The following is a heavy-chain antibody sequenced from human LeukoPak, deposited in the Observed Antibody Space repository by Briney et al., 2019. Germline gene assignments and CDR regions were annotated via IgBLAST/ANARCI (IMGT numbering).Heavy chain of an antibody. D-gene: IGHD6-6*01. CDR2: ISYDGSNK. J-gene: IGHJ5*02. CDR1: GFTFSSYA. CDR3: ARDFRVAARPAGA. V-gene: IGHV3-30-3*01. Sequence: GGSLRLSCAASGFTFSSYAMRWVRQAPGKGLEWVAVISYDGSNKYYADSVKGRFTISRDNSKNTLYLQMNSLRAEDTAVYYCARDFRVAARPAGAWGQGTLVTVSS.